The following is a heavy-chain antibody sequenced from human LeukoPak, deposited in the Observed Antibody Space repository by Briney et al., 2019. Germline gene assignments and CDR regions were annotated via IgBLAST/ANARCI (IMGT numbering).Heavy chain of an antibody. CDR1: GFTFSSYW. Sequence: GGSLRLSCAASGFTFSSYWMSWVRQAPGKGLEWVANIKQDGSEKYYVDSVKGRFTISRDNAKNSLYLQMNSLRAEDTAVYYCARDRRISSYYYMDVWGKGTTVTISS. D-gene: IGHD2/OR15-2a*01. V-gene: IGHV3-7*01. CDR3: ARDRRISSYYYMDV. CDR2: IKQDGSEK. J-gene: IGHJ6*03.